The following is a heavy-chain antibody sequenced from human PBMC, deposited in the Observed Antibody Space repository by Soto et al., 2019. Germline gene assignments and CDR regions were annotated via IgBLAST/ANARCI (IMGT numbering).Heavy chain of an antibody. Sequence: GGSLRLSCAASGFTFSSYSMNWVRQAPGKGLEWVSYISSSSSTIYYADSVKGRFTISRDNAKNSLYLQMNSLRDEDTAVYYCARCDIVVVPATLLVGAFDIWGQGTMVTVSS. V-gene: IGHV3-48*02. CDR1: GFTFSSYS. CDR2: ISSSSSTI. CDR3: ARCDIVVVPATLLVGAFDI. J-gene: IGHJ3*02. D-gene: IGHD2-2*01.